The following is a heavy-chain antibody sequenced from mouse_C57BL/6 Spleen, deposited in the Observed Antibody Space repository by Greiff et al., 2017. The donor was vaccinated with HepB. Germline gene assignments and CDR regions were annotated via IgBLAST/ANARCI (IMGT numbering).Heavy chain of an antibody. CDR2: ISSGSSTI. CDR1: GFTFSDYG. D-gene: IGHD1-1*01. CDR3: ASLITTAFDY. Sequence: EVQLQQSGGGLVKPGGSLKLSCAASGFTFSDYGMHWVRQAPEKGLEWVAYISSGSSTIYYADTVKGRFTISRDNAKNTLFLRMTSLRSEDTAMYYCASLITTAFDYWGQGTTLTVSS. V-gene: IGHV5-17*01. J-gene: IGHJ2*01.